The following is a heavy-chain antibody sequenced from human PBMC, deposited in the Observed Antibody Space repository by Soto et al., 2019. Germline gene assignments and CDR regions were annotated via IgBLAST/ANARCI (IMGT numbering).Heavy chain of an antibody. CDR2: ISGSDGIT. CDR3: AKATSRGSSGLPGS. D-gene: IGHD3-22*01. Sequence: WGYLLLSCAASVFTFSCYAMTWVRQAPGKGLEWVSAISGSDGITYYADSVKGRFTISRDNSKNKLYLQMNSLRADDTAVYYCAKATSRGSSGLPGSWGQGTLVTVSS. J-gene: IGHJ5*02. CDR1: VFTFSCYA. V-gene: IGHV3-23*01.